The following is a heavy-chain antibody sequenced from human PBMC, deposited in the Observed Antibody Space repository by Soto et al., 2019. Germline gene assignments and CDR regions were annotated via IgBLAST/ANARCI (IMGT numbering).Heavy chain of an antibody. V-gene: IGHV3-74*01. Sequence: EVQLVESGGGLVQPGGSLRLSCAASGFTFSSYWMHWVRQAPGKGLVWVSRINSDGSSTSYADSVKGRFTISRDNAKNTLCLQMNSLRAEDTAVYYCARNARYYYGSGLKDYWGQGTLVTVSS. J-gene: IGHJ4*02. CDR1: GFTFSSYW. CDR2: INSDGSST. CDR3: ARNARYYYGSGLKDY. D-gene: IGHD3-10*01.